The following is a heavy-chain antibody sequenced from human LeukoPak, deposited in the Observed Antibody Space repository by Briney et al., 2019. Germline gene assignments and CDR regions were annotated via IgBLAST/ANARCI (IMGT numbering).Heavy chain of an antibody. Sequence: GGSLRLSCAASGFTFSSYAMHWVRQAPGKGLEWVAVISYDGSNKYYADSVKGRFTISRDNSKNTLYLQMNSLRAEDTALYYCAKDNGVRGEQWLHLDYWGQGSLVTVSS. CDR2: ISYDGSNK. CDR3: AKDNGVRGEQWLHLDY. D-gene: IGHD5-12*01. V-gene: IGHV3-30-3*01. J-gene: IGHJ4*02. CDR1: GFTFSSYA.